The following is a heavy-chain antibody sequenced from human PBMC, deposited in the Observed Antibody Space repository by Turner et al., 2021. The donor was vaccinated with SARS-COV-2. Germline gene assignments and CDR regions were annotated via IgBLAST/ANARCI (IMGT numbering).Heavy chain of an antibody. D-gene: IGHD3-3*01. V-gene: IGHV4-59*08. CDR2: IYYSGST. Sequence: QVQLLESGPGLVKPSETLSLTCTVSGCSISRYYWSWIRQPPGKGLEWIGYIYYSGSTNYNPSLKSRVTMSVDTSKNQFSLKLSSVTAADTDVYYCARLNYDFWSGYYTGWFDPWGQGTLVIVSS. CDR3: ARLNYDFWSGYYTGWFDP. J-gene: IGHJ5*02. CDR1: GCSISRYY.